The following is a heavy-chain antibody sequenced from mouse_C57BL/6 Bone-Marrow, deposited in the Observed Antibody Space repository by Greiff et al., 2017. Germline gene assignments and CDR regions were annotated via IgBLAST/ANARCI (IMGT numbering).Heavy chain of an antibody. V-gene: IGHV1-81*01. CDR3: ARGSYDGSSYWYFDV. J-gene: IGHJ1*03. Sequence: QVQLKQSGAELARPGASVKLSCKASGYTFTSYGISWVKQRTGQGLEWIGEIYPRSGNTYYNEKFKGKATLTADKSSSTAYMELRSLTSEDSAVYFCARGSYDGSSYWYFDVWGTGTTVTVSS. CDR1: GYTFTSYG. CDR2: IYPRSGNT. D-gene: IGHD1-1*01.